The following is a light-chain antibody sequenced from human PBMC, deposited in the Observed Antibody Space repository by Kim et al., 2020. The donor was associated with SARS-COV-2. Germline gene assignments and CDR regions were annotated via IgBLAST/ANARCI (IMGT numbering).Light chain of an antibody. CDR1: SGHSSNA. J-gene: IGLJ2*01. CDR2: YNSDGSH. V-gene: IGLV4-69*01. CDR3: QTWGTGIVV. Sequence: QPVLTQSPSASASLGASVTLTCTLSSGHSSNAIAWHQQQSEKGSRYLMKYNSDGSHSKGDGIPDRFSGSSSGAERYLTISSLPSEDEADYYCQTWGTGIVVFGGGTQLTVL.